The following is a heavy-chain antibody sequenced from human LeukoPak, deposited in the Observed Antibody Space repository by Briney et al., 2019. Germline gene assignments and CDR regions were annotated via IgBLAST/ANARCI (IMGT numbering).Heavy chain of an antibody. CDR3: AKDTLAYCSSSSCYNFDY. Sequence: GGSLRLSCAASGFTFSSYGMHWVRQAPGKGLEWVAFIRYDGSNKYYADSVKGRFTISRDNSKNTLYLQMNSLRAEDAAVYYCAKDTLAYCSSSSCYNFDYWGQGTLVTVSS. V-gene: IGHV3-30*02. CDR1: GFTFSSYG. J-gene: IGHJ4*02. D-gene: IGHD2-2*01. CDR2: IRYDGSNK.